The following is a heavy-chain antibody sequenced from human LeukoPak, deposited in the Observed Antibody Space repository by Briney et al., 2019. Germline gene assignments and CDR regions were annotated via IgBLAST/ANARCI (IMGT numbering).Heavy chain of an antibody. CDR2: MSFDGKNT. CDR3: AREGFYGSGSSPTFYFDY. D-gene: IGHD3-10*01. V-gene: IGHV3-30*03. Sequence: PGGSLKLSCAASRFTFSNYWMAWVRQAPGKGLDWVAVMSFDGKNTYYADSVKGRFTVSRDNSKNTLYLQMNSLRPEDTAVYYCAREGFYGSGSSPTFYFDYWGQGTLVTVSS. CDR1: RFTFSNYW. J-gene: IGHJ4*02.